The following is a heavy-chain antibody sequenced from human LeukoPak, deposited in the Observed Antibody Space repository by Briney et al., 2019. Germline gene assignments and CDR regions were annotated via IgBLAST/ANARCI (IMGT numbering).Heavy chain of an antibody. CDR3: AGDDCSSTSCQGWFDP. J-gene: IGHJ5*02. V-gene: IGHV1-18*01. D-gene: IGHD2-2*01. CDR2: ISAYNGNT. CDR1: GYTFTSYG. Sequence: ASVKVSCKASGYTFTSYGISWVRQAPGQGLEWMGWISAYNGNTNYAQKLQGRVTMTTDTYTSTAYMELRSLRSDDTAVYYCAGDDCSSTSCQGWFDPWGQGTLVTVSS.